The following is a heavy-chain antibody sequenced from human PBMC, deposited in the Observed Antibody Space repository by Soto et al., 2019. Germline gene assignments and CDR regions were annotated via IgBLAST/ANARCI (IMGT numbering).Heavy chain of an antibody. CDR2: IIPISGTA. CDR3: GRGGDGYGSSGYYKD. V-gene: IGHV1-69*01. J-gene: IGHJ4*02. CDR1: GGTFSSYA. Sequence: QVQLVQSRAEVKKPGASVKVSCTASGGTFSSYAISWVRQAPGQGLEWMGGIIPISGTANYAQKFQGRVTITADESTSTAYLELSSLRSEDTAVYSCGRGGDGYGSSGYYKDWGQGTLVTVSS. D-gene: IGHD3-22*01.